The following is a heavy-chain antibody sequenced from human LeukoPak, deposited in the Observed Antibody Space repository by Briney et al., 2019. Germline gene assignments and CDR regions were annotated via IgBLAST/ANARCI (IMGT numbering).Heavy chain of an antibody. CDR3: ARERDYGDYGNAFDV. CDR1: GYTFTDYY. D-gene: IGHD4-17*01. J-gene: IGHJ3*01. V-gene: IGHV1-2*02. Sequence: ASVKVSCKASGYTFTDYYIHWMRQPPGQGLEWMGCINPKRGVTTYAQKFQGRVTMTRDTSITTAYMELTRLRSDDTTIYYCARERDYGDYGNAFDVWGQGTKVTVSS. CDR2: INPKRGVT.